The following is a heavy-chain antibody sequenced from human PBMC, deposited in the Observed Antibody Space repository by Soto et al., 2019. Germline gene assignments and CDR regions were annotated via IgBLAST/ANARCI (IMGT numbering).Heavy chain of an antibody. J-gene: IGHJ4*02. CDR2: IIPILGIA. CDR1: GGTFSSYT. Sequence: SVKVSCKASGGTFSSYTISWVRQAPGQGLEWMGRIIPILGIANYAQKFQGRVTITADKSTSTAYMELSSLRSEDTAVYYCAREELGVLGYCSSTSCYSDSSYDYWGQGTLVTVSS. CDR3: AREELGVLGYCSSTSCYSDSSYDY. V-gene: IGHV1-69*02. D-gene: IGHD2-2*01.